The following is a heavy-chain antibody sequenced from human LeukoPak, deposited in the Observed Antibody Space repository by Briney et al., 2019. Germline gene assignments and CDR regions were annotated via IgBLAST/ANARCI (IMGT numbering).Heavy chain of an antibody. Sequence: GGSLRLSCAASGFTVSGNYMSWVRQAPGKGLKWVSFTYSGGSTYYAESVKGRFTVSRHNSKNTLYLQMNSLRGEDTAVYYCASRYGDYGYGMDVWGQGTTVTVS. V-gene: IGHV3-53*04. CDR3: ASRYGDYGYGMDV. CDR2: TYSGGST. D-gene: IGHD4-17*01. J-gene: IGHJ6*02. CDR1: GFTVSGNY.